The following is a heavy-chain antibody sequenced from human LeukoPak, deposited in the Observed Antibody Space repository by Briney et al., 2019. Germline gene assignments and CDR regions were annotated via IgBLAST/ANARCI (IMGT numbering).Heavy chain of an antibody. V-gene: IGHV1-2*06. D-gene: IGHD2-2*01. CDR3: ARDPGCSSTSCSHGFDP. Sequence: ASVKVSCKASGYTFTGYYMHWVRQAPGQGLEWMGRINPNSGGTNYAQKFQGRVTMTRDTSVSTAYMELSRLRSDDTAVYYCARDPGCSSTSCSHGFDPWGQGTLVTVSS. CDR2: INPNSGGT. CDR1: GYTFTGYY. J-gene: IGHJ5*02.